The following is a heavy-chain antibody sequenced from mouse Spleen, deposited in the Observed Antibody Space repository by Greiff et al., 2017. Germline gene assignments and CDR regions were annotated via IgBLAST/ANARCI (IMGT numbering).Heavy chain of an antibody. CDR2: INPNNGGT. Sequence: VQLQQSGPELVKPGASVKISCKASGYTFTDYYMNWVKQSHGKSLEWIGDINPNNGGTSYNQKFKGKATLTVDKSSSTAYMELRSLTSEDSAVYYCARLGRECYFDYWGQGTTLTVSS. D-gene: IGHD4-1*01. CDR3: ARLGRECYFDY. CDR1: GYTFTDYY. V-gene: IGHV1-26*01. J-gene: IGHJ2*01.